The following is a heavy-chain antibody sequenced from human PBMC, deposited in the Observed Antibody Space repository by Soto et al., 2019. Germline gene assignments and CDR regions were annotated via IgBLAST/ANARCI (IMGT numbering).Heavy chain of an antibody. V-gene: IGHV3-48*03. Sequence: PVGSLRLSCAASGFTFSTYEMTWVRQAPGKGLEWVSYIGSGGTIFYADSVKGRFTISRDNARNSVYLQMNSLRDEDTAVYYCARGGYYWDNWGRGSLVTVSS. CDR1: GFTFSTYE. CDR3: ARGGYYWDN. J-gene: IGHJ4*01. D-gene: IGHD3-3*01. CDR2: IGSGGTI.